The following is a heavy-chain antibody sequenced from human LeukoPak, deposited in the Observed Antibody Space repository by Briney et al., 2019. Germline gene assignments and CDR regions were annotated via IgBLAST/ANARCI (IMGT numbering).Heavy chain of an antibody. Sequence: GGSLRLSCAASGFTFSSYDMHWVRQATGKGLEWASAIGTAGDTYYPGSVKGRFTISRENAKNSLYLQMNSLRAGDTAVYYCARAGFDESYFDYWGQGTLVTVSS. CDR2: IGTAGDT. CDR3: ARAGFDESYFDY. V-gene: IGHV3-13*01. J-gene: IGHJ4*02. D-gene: IGHD3-10*01. CDR1: GFTFSSYD.